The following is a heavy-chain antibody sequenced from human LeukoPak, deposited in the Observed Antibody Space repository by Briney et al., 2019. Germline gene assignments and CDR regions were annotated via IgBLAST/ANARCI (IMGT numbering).Heavy chain of an antibody. Sequence: PSETPSLTCSVSGGSISGYYWSWIRQPPGKGLEWIGYIYHRGSTTYSPSLKSRVTISVDTSKNQFSLKLGSLTTADTAVYYCARAYGDYIDYWGQGTLVTVSS. J-gene: IGHJ4*02. CDR2: IYHRGST. CDR1: GGSISGYY. V-gene: IGHV4-59*01. D-gene: IGHD4-17*01. CDR3: ARAYGDYIDY.